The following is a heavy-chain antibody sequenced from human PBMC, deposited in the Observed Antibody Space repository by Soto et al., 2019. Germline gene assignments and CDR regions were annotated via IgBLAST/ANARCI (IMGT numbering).Heavy chain of an antibody. Sequence: QVQLVQSGAEVKKPGSSVKVSCKASGGTFSSYAISWVRQAPGQGLEWKGGIIPIFGTANYAQKFQGRVTITADESTSTAYMELSSLRSEDTAVYYCAREEIVVVPAATPKHYYYYYGMDVWGQGTTVTVSS. V-gene: IGHV1-69*01. CDR2: IIPIFGTA. CDR1: GGTFSSYA. J-gene: IGHJ6*02. CDR3: AREEIVVVPAATPKHYYYYYGMDV. D-gene: IGHD2-2*01.